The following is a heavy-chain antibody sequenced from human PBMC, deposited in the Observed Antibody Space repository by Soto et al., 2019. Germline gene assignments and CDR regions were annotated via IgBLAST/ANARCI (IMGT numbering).Heavy chain of an antibody. Sequence: PGGSLRLSCAASGFTFSSYAMHWVRQAPGKGLEWVAVISYDGSNKYYADSVKGRFTISRDNSKNTLYLQMNSLRAEDTAVYYCARGVGAARHNWFDPWGQGTLVTVSS. D-gene: IGHD6-6*01. V-gene: IGHV3-30-3*01. J-gene: IGHJ5*02. CDR1: GFTFSSYA. CDR2: ISYDGSNK. CDR3: ARGVGAARHNWFDP.